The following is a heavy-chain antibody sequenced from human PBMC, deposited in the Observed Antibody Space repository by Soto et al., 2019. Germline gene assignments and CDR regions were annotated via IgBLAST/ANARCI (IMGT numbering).Heavy chain of an antibody. CDR1: GADINTYS. J-gene: IGHJ6*02. D-gene: IGHD1-1*01. Sequence: SETLSLTCIVSGADINTYSWTWIRQPAGKGLEWIGRIYTSASINYNPSLRGRVTLSVDTSTNQVSLKLASVTAADTAVYYCATDREAGYNLYYGMDVWGQGTKGTVYS. CDR2: IYTSASI. CDR3: ATDREAGYNLYYGMDV. V-gene: IGHV4-4*07.